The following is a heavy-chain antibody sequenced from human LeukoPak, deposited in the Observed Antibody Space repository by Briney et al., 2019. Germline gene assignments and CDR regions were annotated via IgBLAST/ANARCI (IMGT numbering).Heavy chain of an antibody. Sequence: SETLSLTCTVSGGSISSYYRSWIRQPPGKGLEWIGYIYYRGTTSYNPFLKSRVTISVDTSKNQFSLKLNSVTAADTAVYYCARLPRYGGYDHFDYWGQGILVIVSS. CDR2: IYYRGTT. CDR3: ARLPRYGGYDHFDY. J-gene: IGHJ4*02. CDR1: GGSISSYY. D-gene: IGHD5-12*01. V-gene: IGHV4-59*12.